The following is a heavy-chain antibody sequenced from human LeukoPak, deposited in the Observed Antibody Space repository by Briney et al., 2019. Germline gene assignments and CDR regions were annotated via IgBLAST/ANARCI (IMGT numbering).Heavy chain of an antibody. CDR2: IYYSGST. Sequence: SETLSLTCTVSGGSISSSSYYWGWIRQPPGKGLEWIGSIYYSGSTYYNPSLKSRVTISVDTSKNQFSLKLSSVTAADTAVYYCARHGFCSGGSCYSWGYYYYMDVWGKGTTVTISS. CDR1: GGSISSSSYY. V-gene: IGHV4-39*01. D-gene: IGHD2-15*01. CDR3: ARHGFCSGGSCYSWGYYYYMDV. J-gene: IGHJ6*03.